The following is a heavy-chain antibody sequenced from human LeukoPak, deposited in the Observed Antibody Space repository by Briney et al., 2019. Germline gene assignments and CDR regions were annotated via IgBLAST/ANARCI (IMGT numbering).Heavy chain of an antibody. Sequence: ASVKVSCKASGDTFTSHYMHWVRQAPGQGLEWMGIINPSGGSTSSAQKFQGRVTMTRDMSTSTVYMDLSSLRSEDTAVYYCARGMGLRYFDWLFPNPLYYYYYMDVWGKGTTVTISS. D-gene: IGHD3-9*01. V-gene: IGHV1-46*03. J-gene: IGHJ6*03. CDR2: INPSGGST. CDR1: GDTFTSHY. CDR3: ARGMGLRYFDWLFPNPLYYYYYMDV.